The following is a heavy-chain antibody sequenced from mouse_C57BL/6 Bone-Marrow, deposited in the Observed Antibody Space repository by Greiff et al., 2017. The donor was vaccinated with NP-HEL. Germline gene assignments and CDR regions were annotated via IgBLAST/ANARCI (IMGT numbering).Heavy chain of an antibody. CDR1: GYTFTSYW. CDR3: ERVSHLYGNYVYWLDY. Sequence: QVQLQQSGADLAKPGASVKLSCKASGYTFTSYWMHWVKQSPGQGLEWIGYINPSSGYTKYNQKFKGKATLTADKSSSTAYMQLSSLTYEDSAVYSCERVSHLYGNYVYWLDYWGQGTLVTVSA. D-gene: IGHD2-10*02. CDR2: INPSSGYT. V-gene: IGHV1-7*01. J-gene: IGHJ3*01.